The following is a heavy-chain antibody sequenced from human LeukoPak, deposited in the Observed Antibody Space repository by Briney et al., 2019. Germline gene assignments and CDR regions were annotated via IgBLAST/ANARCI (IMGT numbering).Heavy chain of an antibody. CDR1: GVTLSTHW. CDR2: MKQDGSEK. Sequence: GGSLRLSCAASGVTLSTHWMSWVRQSPGKGLECGADMKQDGSEKYSVDSVKARFTISRDNAKHSLYLQLNSLRAEDTAVYYCARCIRGFEEFDYWGEGTVVTVSS. CDR3: ARCIRGFEEFDY. D-gene: IGHD3-10*01. J-gene: IGHJ4*02. V-gene: IGHV3-7*01.